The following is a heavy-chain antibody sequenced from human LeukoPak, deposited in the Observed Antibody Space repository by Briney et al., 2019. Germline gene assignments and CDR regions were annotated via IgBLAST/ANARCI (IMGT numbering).Heavy chain of an antibody. D-gene: IGHD2-2*01. V-gene: IGHV4-34*01. CDR2: INHSGST. CDR3: ARGYGFVVVPAARRWDY. CDR1: GGSSSGYY. Sequence: SETLSLTCAVYGGSSSGYYWSWIRQPPGKGLEWIGEINHSGSTNYNPSLKSRVTISVDTSKNQFSLKLSSVTAADTAVYYCARGYGFVVVPAARRWDYWGQGTLVTVSS. J-gene: IGHJ4*02.